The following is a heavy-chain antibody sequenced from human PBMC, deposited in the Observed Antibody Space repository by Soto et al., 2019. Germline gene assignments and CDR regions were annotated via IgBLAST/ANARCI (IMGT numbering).Heavy chain of an antibody. CDR2: INPNSGGT. Sequence: QVQLVQSGAEVKKPGASVKVSCKASGYTFTGYYMHWVRQAPGQGLEWMGWINPNSGGTNYAQKFQGWVTMTRDTSISTAYMELSRLRSDDTAVYYCARGPVRGVIIKPIDYWGQGTLVTVSS. CDR1: GYTFTGYY. CDR3: ARGPVRGVIIKPIDY. V-gene: IGHV1-2*04. D-gene: IGHD3-10*01. J-gene: IGHJ4*02.